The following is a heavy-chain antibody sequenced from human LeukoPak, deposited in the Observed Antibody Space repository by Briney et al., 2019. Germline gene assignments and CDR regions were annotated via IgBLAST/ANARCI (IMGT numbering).Heavy chain of an antibody. D-gene: IGHD1-1*01. CDR1: GGTFSSYA. CDR3: ARQLELRNGYYYYMDV. V-gene: IGHV1-69*05. J-gene: IGHJ6*03. CDR2: IIPIFGTA. Sequence: GASVKVSCKASGGTFSSYAISWVRQAPGQGLEWMGGIIPIFGTANYAQKFQGRVTITTDESTSTAYMELSNLRSEDTAVYYCARQLELRNGYYYYMDVWGKGTTVTVSS.